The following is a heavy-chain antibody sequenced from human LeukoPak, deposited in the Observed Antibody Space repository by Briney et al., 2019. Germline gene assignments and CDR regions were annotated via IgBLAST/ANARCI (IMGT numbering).Heavy chain of an antibody. CDR2: INDRGII. V-gene: IGHV4-4*02. D-gene: IGHD2/OR15-2a*01. CDR1: GVSISSCAW. Sequence: PSETLTLTCAAFGVSISSCAWWTCGRPSPEKLQEVTGEINDRGIINYDASLKSRFSISRDKSKNKFSLLLNSVTDADTALYYCAREAKGTNFFYYYMGVWGKGTTVTVSS. J-gene: IGHJ6*03. CDR3: AREAKGTNFFYYYMGV.